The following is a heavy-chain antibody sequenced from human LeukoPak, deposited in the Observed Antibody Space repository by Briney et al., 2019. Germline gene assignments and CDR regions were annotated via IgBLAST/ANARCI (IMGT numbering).Heavy chain of an antibody. Sequence: SETRSLTSTVSGGSISSYYWSWIRQPPGKGLEWIGYIYYSGSTNYNPTLKSRVTISVDTSKNQFSLKLSSVTAADTAVYYCARGPDILTGYYFYFDYWGQGTLVTVSS. V-gene: IGHV4-59*01. J-gene: IGHJ4*02. CDR1: GGSISSYY. CDR2: IYYSGST. D-gene: IGHD3-9*01. CDR3: ARGPDILTGYYFYFDY.